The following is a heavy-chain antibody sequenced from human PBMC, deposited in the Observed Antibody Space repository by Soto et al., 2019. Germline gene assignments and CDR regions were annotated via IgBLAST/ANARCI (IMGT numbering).Heavy chain of an antibody. CDR2: ISYDGSNK. J-gene: IGHJ3*02. Sequence: GGSLRLSCAASGFTFSSYAMHWVRQAPGKGLEWVAVISYDGSNKYYADSVKGRFTISRDNSKNTLYLQMNSLRAEDTAVYYCAREEDAFDIWGQGTMVTVSS. CDR1: GFTFSSYA. V-gene: IGHV3-30-3*01. CDR3: AREEDAFDI.